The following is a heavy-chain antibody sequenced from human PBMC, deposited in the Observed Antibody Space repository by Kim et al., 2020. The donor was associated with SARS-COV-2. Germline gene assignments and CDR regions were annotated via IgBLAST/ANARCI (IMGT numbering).Heavy chain of an antibody. D-gene: IGHD2-2*01. CDR2: INSDGSST. CDR1: GFTFSDYW. V-gene: IGHV3-74*01. CDR3: ARWRDYCSRTSCYSDY. J-gene: IGHJ4*02. Sequence: GGSLRLSCAASGFTFSDYWMHWVRQVPGKGLVWVSRINSDGSSTNYADSVKGRFTVSRDNAKNTLYLQMNSPTGEDTAVYYCARWRDYCSRTSCYSDYWGQGTPVTVSS.